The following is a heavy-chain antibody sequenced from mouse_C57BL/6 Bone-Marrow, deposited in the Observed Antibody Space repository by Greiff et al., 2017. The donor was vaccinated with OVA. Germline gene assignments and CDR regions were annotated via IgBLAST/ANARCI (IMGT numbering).Heavy chain of an antibody. CDR3: ARVGLRFPFDY. Sequence: EVQLQQSGPGLVKPSQSLSLTCSVTGYSITSGYYWNWIRQFPGNKLEWMGYISYDGSNNYNPSLKNRISITRDTSKNQFFLKLNSVTTEDTATYYCARVGLRFPFDYWGQGTTLTVSS. J-gene: IGHJ2*01. CDR2: ISYDGSN. V-gene: IGHV3-6*01. CDR1: GYSITSGYY. D-gene: IGHD1-1*01.